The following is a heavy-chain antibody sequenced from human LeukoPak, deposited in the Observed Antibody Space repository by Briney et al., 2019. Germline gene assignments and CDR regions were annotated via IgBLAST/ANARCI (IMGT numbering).Heavy chain of an antibody. CDR2: INPNSGGT. CDR1: GFTFTGYY. Sequence: ASMKVSCKTSGFTFTGYYMHWVRQAPGQGLEWMGWINPNSGGTNYAQKFQGRVTMTRDTSISTAYMELSRLRSDDTAVYYCAREGVDSSGGNAFDIWGQGTMVTVSS. J-gene: IGHJ3*02. D-gene: IGHD2-15*01. CDR3: AREGVDSSGGNAFDI. V-gene: IGHV1-2*02.